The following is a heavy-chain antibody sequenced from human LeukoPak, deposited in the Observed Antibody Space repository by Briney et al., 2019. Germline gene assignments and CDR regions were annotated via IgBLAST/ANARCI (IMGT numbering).Heavy chain of an antibody. J-gene: IGHJ4*02. CDR1: GFIFSNYA. D-gene: IGHD3-22*01. Sequence: PGGSLRLSCATSGFIFSNYAVNWVRQAPGKGLEWVSIISGSGDTTYYADSVKGRFTISRDNSKNTLYLQMNSLRAEDTAVYYCAKDPHTMIVVGPFDYGGQGTLVTVSA. CDR2: ISGSGDTT. V-gene: IGHV3-23*01. CDR3: AKDPHTMIVVGPFDY.